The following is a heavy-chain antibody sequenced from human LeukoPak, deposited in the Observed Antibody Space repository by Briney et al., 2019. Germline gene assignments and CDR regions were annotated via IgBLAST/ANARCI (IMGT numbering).Heavy chain of an antibody. CDR1: GVSISSYY. V-gene: IGHV4-38-2*02. D-gene: IGHD6-13*01. Sequence: SETLSLACTVSGVSISSYYWGWIRQPPGKGLEWIGSIYHSGSTYYNPSLKSRVTISVDTSKNQFSLKLSSVTAADTAVYYCARDRGSRRGGPFDYWGQGTLVTVSS. CDR2: IYHSGST. CDR3: ARDRGSRRGGPFDY. J-gene: IGHJ4*03.